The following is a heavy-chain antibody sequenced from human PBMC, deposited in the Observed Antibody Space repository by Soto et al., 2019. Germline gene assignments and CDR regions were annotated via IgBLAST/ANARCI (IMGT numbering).Heavy chain of an antibody. CDR1: GDSVSSNSAG. Sequence: PSQTLSLTCAITGDSVSSNSAGWSWVRQSPSRGLEWRGRTYYRSKWYYEYAVSVRGRITINPDTSKNQYYLQLNSVTPEDTAVYFCARGEQYSGRIFDYWGQGTLVTVSS. J-gene: IGHJ4*01. V-gene: IGHV6-1*01. CDR2: TYYRSKWYY. D-gene: IGHD1-26*01. CDR3: ARGEQYSGRIFDY.